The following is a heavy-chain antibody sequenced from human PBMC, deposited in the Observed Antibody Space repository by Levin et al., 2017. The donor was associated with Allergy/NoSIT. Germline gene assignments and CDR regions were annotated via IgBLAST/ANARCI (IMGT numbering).Heavy chain of an antibody. CDR1: GYSFTSYW. CDR2: IYPGDSDT. J-gene: IGHJ3*02. Sequence: LGESLKISCKGSGYSFTSYWIGWVRQMPGKGLEWMGIIYPGDSDTRYSPSFQGQVTISADKSISTAYLQWSSLKASDTAMYYCASMTTVTTRNNIDAFDIWGQGTMVTVSS. D-gene: IGHD4-17*01. CDR3: ASMTTVTTRNNIDAFDI. V-gene: IGHV5-51*01.